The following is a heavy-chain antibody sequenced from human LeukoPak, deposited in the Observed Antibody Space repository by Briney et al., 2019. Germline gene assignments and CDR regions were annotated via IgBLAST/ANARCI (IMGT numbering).Heavy chain of an antibody. Sequence: ASVTVSCKASGYTFTGYYMHWVRQAPGQGLEWMGWINPNSGGTNYAQKFQGRVTMTRDTSISTAYMELSRLRSDDTAVYYCARGLGTGTEEFDAFDIWGQGTMVTVSS. D-gene: IGHD1-7*01. CDR3: ARGLGTGTEEFDAFDI. V-gene: IGHV1-2*02. J-gene: IGHJ3*02. CDR1: GYTFTGYY. CDR2: INPNSGGT.